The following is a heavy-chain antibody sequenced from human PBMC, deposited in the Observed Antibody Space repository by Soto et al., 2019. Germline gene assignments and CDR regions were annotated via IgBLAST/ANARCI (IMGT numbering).Heavy chain of an antibody. CDR2: MNPNSGNT. CDR1: GYTFTSYD. V-gene: IGHV1-8*01. D-gene: IGHD2-8*01. J-gene: IGHJ5*02. CDR3: ARGTNDFNWFDP. Sequence: GASVKVSCKASGYTFTSYDINWVRQATGQGLEWMGWMNPNSGNTGYAQKFQGRVTMTRNTSISTAYMELSSLRSEDTAVYYCARGTNDFNWFDPWGQGTLVTVS.